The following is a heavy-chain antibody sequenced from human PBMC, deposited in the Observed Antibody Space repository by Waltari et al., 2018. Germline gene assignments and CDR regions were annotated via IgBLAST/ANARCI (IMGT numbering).Heavy chain of an antibody. J-gene: IGHJ6*03. CDR3: ARVDGYDSSGPHYYMDV. CDR1: GGTFSSYA. V-gene: IGHV1-69*12. Sequence: QVQLVQSGAEVKKPGSSVKVSCKASGGTFSSYAISWVRQAPGHGLEWMGGIIPSLGTANYAQKFQGRGTITADESTSTAYMELSSLRSEDTAVYYCARVDGYDSSGPHYYMDVWGKGTTVTISS. CDR2: IIPSLGTA. D-gene: IGHD3-22*01.